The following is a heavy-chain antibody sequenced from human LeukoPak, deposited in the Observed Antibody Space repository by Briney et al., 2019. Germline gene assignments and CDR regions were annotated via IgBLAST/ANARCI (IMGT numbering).Heavy chain of an antibody. CDR2: ISGSGGST. V-gene: IGHV3-23*01. J-gene: IGHJ4*02. CDR3: AKGDGSGSYNDY. Sequence: GGSLRLSCAASGFTVSSNYMSWVRQAPGKGLEWVSAISGSGGSTYYADSVKGRFTISRDNSKNTLYLQMNSLRAEDTAVYYCAKGDGSGSYNDYWGQGTLVTVSS. CDR1: GFTVSSNY. D-gene: IGHD3-10*01.